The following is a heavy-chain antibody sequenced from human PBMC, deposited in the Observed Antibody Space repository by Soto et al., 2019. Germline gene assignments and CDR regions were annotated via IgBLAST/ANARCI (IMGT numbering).Heavy chain of an antibody. CDR3: AREGAGDTAMPFEFNY. CDR1: GGTFSSYA. J-gene: IGHJ4*02. CDR2: IIPIFGTA. Sequence: QVQLVQSGAEVKKPGSSVKVSCKASGGTFSSYAISWVRQAPGQGLEWMGGIIPIFGTADYAQKFQGRVTITADESTSTAYMELSSLRSEDTAVYYCAREGAGDTAMPFEFNYWGQGTLVTVSS. D-gene: IGHD5-18*01. V-gene: IGHV1-69*01.